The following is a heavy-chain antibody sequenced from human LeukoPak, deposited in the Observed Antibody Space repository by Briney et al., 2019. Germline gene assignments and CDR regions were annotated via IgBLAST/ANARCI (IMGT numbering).Heavy chain of an antibody. J-gene: IGHJ5*02. Sequence: SETLSLTCTVSGDSISSGDYYWSWIRQPAGKGLEWIGRISSSGSTNYNPSLKSRVTMSVDTSKNQFSLKLSSVTAADTAVYYCARGRVVVVAATRGMGPFDPWGQGTLVTVSS. CDR3: ARGRVVVVAATRGMGPFDP. CDR1: GDSISSGDYY. D-gene: IGHD2-15*01. V-gene: IGHV4-61*02. CDR2: ISSSGST.